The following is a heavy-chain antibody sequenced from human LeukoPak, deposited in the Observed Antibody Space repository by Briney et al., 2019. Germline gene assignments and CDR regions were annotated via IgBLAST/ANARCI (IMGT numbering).Heavy chain of an antibody. CDR2: IYYSGST. V-gene: IGHV4-31*03. D-gene: IGHD3-22*01. Sequence: SETLSLTCTVSGGSISSGGYYWSWIRQHPGKGLEWIGYIYYSGSTYYNPSLKSRVTISVDTSKNQFSLKLSSVTAADTAVYYCARLSRTYYYDSSGSQNWYFDLWGRGTLVTVSS. J-gene: IGHJ2*01. CDR1: GGSISSGGYY. CDR3: ARLSRTYYYDSSGSQNWYFDL.